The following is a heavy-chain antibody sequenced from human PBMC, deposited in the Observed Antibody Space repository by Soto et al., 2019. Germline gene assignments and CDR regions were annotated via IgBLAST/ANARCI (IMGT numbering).Heavy chain of an antibody. D-gene: IGHD3-22*01. Sequence: GGSLRLSCAASGFTFSSYAMSWVRQAPGKGLEWVSAISGSGGSTYYADSVKGRFTISRDNSKNTLYLQMNSLRAEDTAVYYCAKKAYYYDSSGYLLDYWGQGTLVTVSS. V-gene: IGHV3-23*01. CDR3: AKKAYYYDSSGYLLDY. CDR1: GFTFSSYA. J-gene: IGHJ4*02. CDR2: ISGSGGST.